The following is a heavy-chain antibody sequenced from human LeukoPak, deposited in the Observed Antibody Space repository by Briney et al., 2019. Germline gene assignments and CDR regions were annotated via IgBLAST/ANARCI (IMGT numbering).Heavy chain of an antibody. CDR3: ARQLSSSWFADY. CDR2: IYPGDSNT. J-gene: IGHJ4*02. CDR1: GYRFTSYW. Sequence: GESLKISCKGSGYRFTSYWIGWVRQMPGKGLEWMGIIYPGDSNTKYSPSSQGQVTISADKSIGTAYLQWSSLKASDTAMYYCARQLSSSWFADYWGQGTLVTVSS. V-gene: IGHV5-51*01. D-gene: IGHD6-13*01.